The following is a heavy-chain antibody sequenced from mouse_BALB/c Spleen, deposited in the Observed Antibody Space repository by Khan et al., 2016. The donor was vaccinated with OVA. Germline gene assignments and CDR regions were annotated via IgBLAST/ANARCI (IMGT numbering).Heavy chain of an antibody. CDR1: GYSITSDYA. CDR3: ARRNYYGYAMDY. J-gene: IGHJ4*01. V-gene: IGHV3-2*02. Sequence: EVQLVESGPGLVKPSQSLSLTCTVTGYSITSDYAWDWIRQFPGNKLEWMGYISYGGSTSYNPSLKSRISITRDTSKNQFFLLLNSVTTEDTATYYWARRNYYGYAMDYWGQGTSVTGSS. CDR2: ISYGGST. D-gene: IGHD1-1*01.